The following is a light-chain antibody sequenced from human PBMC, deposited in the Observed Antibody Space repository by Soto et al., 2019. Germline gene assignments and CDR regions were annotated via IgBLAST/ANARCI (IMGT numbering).Light chain of an antibody. CDR1: SGYSNYK. CDR3: GADHGSGSNVVV. Sequence: QPVLTQPPSASASLGASVTLTCTLSSGYSNYKVDWYQQRPGKGPRFVMRVGTGGIVGPKGDGIPDRFSVLGSGLNRYLTIKNIQEEDESDYHCGADHGSGSNVVVFGGGTKLTVL. V-gene: IGLV9-49*01. CDR2: VGTGGIVG. J-gene: IGLJ2*01.